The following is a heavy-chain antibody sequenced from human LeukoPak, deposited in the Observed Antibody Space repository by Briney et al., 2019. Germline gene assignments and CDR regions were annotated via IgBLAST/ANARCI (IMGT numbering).Heavy chain of an antibody. D-gene: IGHD3-10*01. J-gene: IGHJ4*02. CDR1: GFTFSSYA. CDR2: ISGSGGST. Sequence: PGGSLRLSCAASGFTFSSYAMSWVRQAPGKGLEWVSAISGSGGSTYYADSVKGRSTISRDNSKNTLYLQMNSLRAEDTAVYYCATHLITMVRGVITLYYFDYWGQGTLVTVSS. V-gene: IGHV3-23*01. CDR3: ATHLITMVRGVITLYYFDY.